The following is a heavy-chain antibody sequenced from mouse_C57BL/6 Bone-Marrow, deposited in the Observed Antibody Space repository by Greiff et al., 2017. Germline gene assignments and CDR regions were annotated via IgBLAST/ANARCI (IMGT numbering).Heavy chain of an antibody. CDR2: IWSDGST. Sequence: VQLQQSGPGLVAPSQSLSITCTVSGFSLTSYGVHWVRQPPGKGLEWLVVIWSDGSTTYNSALKSRLSISKDNSKSQVFLKMNSLQTDDTAMYYCARHSNWGVYFDYWAKAPLSQSPQ. CDR1: GFSLTSYG. J-gene: IGHJ2*01. V-gene: IGHV2-6-1*01. D-gene: IGHD4-1*01. CDR3: ARHSNWGVYFDY.